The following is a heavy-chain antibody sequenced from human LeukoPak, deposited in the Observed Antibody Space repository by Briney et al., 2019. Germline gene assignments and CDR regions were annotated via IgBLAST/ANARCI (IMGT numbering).Heavy chain of an antibody. Sequence: ASVKVSCKASRGTFSSYAISWVRQAPGQGLEWMGGNIPLFGTANYAQKFQGRVTITADESTSTAYMELSSLRSEDTAVYYCARVRDTAMAEYYYMDVWGKGTTVTVSS. D-gene: IGHD5-18*01. J-gene: IGHJ6*03. CDR3: ARVRDTAMAEYYYMDV. CDR2: NIPLFGTA. CDR1: RGTFSSYA. V-gene: IGHV1-69*13.